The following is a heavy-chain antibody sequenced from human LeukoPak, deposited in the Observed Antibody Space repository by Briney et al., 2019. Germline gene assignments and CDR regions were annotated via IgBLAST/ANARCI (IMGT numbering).Heavy chain of an antibody. V-gene: IGHV4-59*01. D-gene: IGHD6-13*01. J-gene: IGHJ4*02. Sequence: SETLSLTCTVSGGSISSYYWSWIRQPPGKELEWIGYIYYSGSTNYNPSLKSRVTISVDTSKNQFSLKLSSVTAADTAVYYCATGIAAAGSDYWGQGTLVTVSS. CDR1: GGSISSYY. CDR3: ATGIAAAGSDY. CDR2: IYYSGST.